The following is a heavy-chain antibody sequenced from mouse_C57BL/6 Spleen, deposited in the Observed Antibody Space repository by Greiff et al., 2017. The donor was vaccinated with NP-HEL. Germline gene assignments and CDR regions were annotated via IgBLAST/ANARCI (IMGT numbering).Heavy chain of an antibody. J-gene: IGHJ2*01. CDR1: GFTFSSYA. CDR3: ARDSIAYYFDY. V-gene: IGHV5-4*01. Sequence: DVKLVESGGGLVKPGGSLKLSCAASGFTFSSYAMSWVRQTPEKRLEWVATISDGGSYTYYPDNVKGRFTISRDNAKNNLYLQMSHLKSEDTAMYYCARDSIAYYFDYWGQGTTLTVSS. CDR2: ISDGGSYT.